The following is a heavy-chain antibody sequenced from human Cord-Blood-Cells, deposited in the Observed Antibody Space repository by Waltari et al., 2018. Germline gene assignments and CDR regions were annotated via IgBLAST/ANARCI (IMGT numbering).Heavy chain of an antibody. CDR1: GGSISSSNW. D-gene: IGHD6-6*01. CDR2: IYHSGST. V-gene: IGHV4-4*02. CDR3: ARDLGSSSFDY. J-gene: IGHJ4*02. Sequence: QVQLQESGPGLVKPSGTLSLTCAVSGGSISSSNWWSWVRQPPGKGLEWIGEIYHSGSTNYTPSLKSLVTMSVDKSKNQFSLKLSSVTTADTAVYYCARDLGSSSFDYWGQGTLVTVSS.